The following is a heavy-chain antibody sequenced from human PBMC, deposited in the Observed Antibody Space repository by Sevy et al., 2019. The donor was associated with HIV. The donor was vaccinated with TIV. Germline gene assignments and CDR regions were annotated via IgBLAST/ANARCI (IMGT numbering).Heavy chain of an antibody. V-gene: IGHV3-53*01. D-gene: IGHD2-8*02. CDR3: ARDHGGVQDWYFDL. J-gene: IGHJ2*01. CDR2: IYTGGST. Sequence: GGSLRLSCAASGFDVSNNYMSWVRQAPGKGLEWVSVIYTGGSTYYADSVTGRFTMSRDTSKNTVYLQMDSLSAEETAVYYCARDHGGVQDWYFDLWGRGTLVTVSS. CDR1: GFDVSNNY.